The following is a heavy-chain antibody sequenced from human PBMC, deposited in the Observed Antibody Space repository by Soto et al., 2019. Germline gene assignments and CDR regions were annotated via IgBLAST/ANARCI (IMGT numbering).Heavy chain of an antibody. J-gene: IGHJ6*02. Sequence: PSETLSLTCTVSGGSISSSSYYWGWIRQPPGKGLEWIGSIYYSGSTYYNPSLKSRVTISVDTSKNQFSLKLSSVTAADTAVYYCARHVQYFDWLTNPPYYYYYYGMDVWGQGTTVTVSS. V-gene: IGHV4-39*01. CDR2: IYYSGST. D-gene: IGHD3-9*01. CDR1: GGSISSSSYY. CDR3: ARHVQYFDWLTNPPYYYYYYGMDV.